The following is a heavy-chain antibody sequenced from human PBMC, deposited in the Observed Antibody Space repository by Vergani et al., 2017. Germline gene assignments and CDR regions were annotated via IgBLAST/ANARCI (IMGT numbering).Heavy chain of an antibody. Sequence: QVQLVQSGAEVKKPGASVKVSCKASGYTFTSNDINWVRQATGQGLEWMGWMNPNSGNTGYAQKFQGRITMTRDTSMSTAYMELSSIRSDDTAVYYCARVRTRERTTDDYRFDPWGQGTLVTVSS. D-gene: IGHD4-11*01. CDR1: GYTFTSND. CDR3: ARVRTRERTTDDYRFDP. V-gene: IGHV1-8*01. CDR2: MNPNSGNT. J-gene: IGHJ5*02.